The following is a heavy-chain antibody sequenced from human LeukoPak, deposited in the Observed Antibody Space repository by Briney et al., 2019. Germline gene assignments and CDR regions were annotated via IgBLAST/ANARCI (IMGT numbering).Heavy chain of an antibody. CDR2: ISPSGDRT. J-gene: IGHJ4*02. D-gene: IGHD3-22*01. Sequence: PGGSLRLSCAATGFSFRSYWMNWVRQAPGKGLEWVSFISPSGDRTSNADSVEGRFTISRDNTRNTLYLQMNSLRDEDTGVYYCAIMHGYYDGSGFWVQWGQGTLVTVSS. V-gene: IGHV3-23*01. CDR3: AIMHGYYDGSGFWVQ. CDR1: GFSFRSYW.